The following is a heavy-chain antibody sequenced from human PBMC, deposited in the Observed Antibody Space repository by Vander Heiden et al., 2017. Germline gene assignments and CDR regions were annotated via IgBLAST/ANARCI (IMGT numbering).Heavy chain of an antibody. CDR1: GGPISSSSYY. V-gene: IGHV4-39*01. J-gene: IGHJ6*02. Sequence: GLVKPSETLSLTCPVSGGPISSSSYYWGWIRQPPGKGLEWIGSIYYSGSTYYNPSLKSRVTISVDTSKNQFSLKLSSVTAADTAVYYCARSSITMVRGVTAWYYGMDVWGQGTTVTVSS. CDR3: ARSSITMVRGVTAWYYGMDV. CDR2: IYYSGST. D-gene: IGHD3-10*01.